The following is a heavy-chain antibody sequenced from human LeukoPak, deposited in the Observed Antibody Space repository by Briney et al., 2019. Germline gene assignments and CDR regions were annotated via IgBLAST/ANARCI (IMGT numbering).Heavy chain of an antibody. D-gene: IGHD5-18*01. V-gene: IGHV3-23*01. CDR2: ISGNGGRT. CDR1: GFTFRSYA. Sequence: PGGSLRLSCAASGFTFRSYAMSWVRQAPGKGLEWVSVISGNGGRTYYADSVKGRFTISRDNSKNTLYPQMNSLRAEDTAVYYCAKVRDLDTVLGRFDNWGQGTLVTVSS. J-gene: IGHJ5*02. CDR3: AKVRDLDTVLGRFDN.